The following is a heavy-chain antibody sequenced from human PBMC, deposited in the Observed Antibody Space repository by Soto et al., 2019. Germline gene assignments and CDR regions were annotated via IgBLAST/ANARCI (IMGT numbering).Heavy chain of an antibody. V-gene: IGHV3-23*01. CDR3: AKVQSNYDFWSGYSLTTYYYYGMDV. Sequence: PGGSLRLSCAASGFTFSSYAMSWVRQAPGKGLEWVSAISGSGGSTYYADSVKGRFTISRDNSKNTLYLQMNSLRAEDTAVYYCAKVQSNYDFWSGYSLTTYYYYGMDVWGQGTTVTVSS. CDR1: GFTFSSYA. J-gene: IGHJ6*02. D-gene: IGHD3-3*01. CDR2: ISGSGGST.